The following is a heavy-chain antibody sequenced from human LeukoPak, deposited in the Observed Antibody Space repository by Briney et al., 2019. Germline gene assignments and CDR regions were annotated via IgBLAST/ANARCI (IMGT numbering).Heavy chain of an antibody. Sequence: GGSLRLSCAASGFTFSDFPMIWVRQAPGKGLEWVSYISSSGSTIYYADSVKGRFTISRDNAKNPLYLQMNSLRAEDTAVYYCARWVSRPSRDSSGYFYFDYWGQGTLVTVSS. D-gene: IGHD3-22*01. CDR2: ISSSGSTI. V-gene: IGHV3-48*03. CDR1: GFTFSDFP. CDR3: ARWVSRPSRDSSGYFYFDY. J-gene: IGHJ4*02.